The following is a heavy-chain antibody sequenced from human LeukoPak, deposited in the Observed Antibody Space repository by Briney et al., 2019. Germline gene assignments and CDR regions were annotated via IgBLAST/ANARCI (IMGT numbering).Heavy chain of an antibody. CDR2: VYPGDSDT. J-gene: IGHJ4*02. CDR3: ARSESSGWPFDS. D-gene: IGHD6-19*01. V-gene: IGHV5-51*01. CDR1: GYTFSTYW. Sequence: GESLKISCKGSGYTFSTYWIGWVRQMPGKGLEWMGVVYPGDSDTRYSPSFEGQVTISADKSISTAYLQWSSLRASDSAMYYRARSESSGWPFDSWGQGTQVTVSP.